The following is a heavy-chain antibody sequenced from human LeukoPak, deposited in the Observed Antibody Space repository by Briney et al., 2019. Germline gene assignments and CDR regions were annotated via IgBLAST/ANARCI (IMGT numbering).Heavy chain of an antibody. V-gene: IGHV2-5*01. Sequence: SGPTLAHPPQPLPLTYSFSGFLLRSSGVGVAWIRQPPVKALEWLGLMYSTYEKRYSPSLKSRLTVTKDTAKNQVVLTMTNMDPVDTATYYCSHRPWGSYNWFDPWGQGTVVTVTS. J-gene: IGHJ5*02. CDR2: MYSTYEK. CDR1: GFLLRSSGVG. D-gene: IGHD3-16*01. CDR3: SHRPWGSYNWFDP.